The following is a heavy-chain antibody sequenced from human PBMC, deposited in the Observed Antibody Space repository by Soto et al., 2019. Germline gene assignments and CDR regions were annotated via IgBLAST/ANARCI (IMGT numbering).Heavy chain of an antibody. CDR2: INPSGGST. Sequence: ASVKVSCKASGYTFTSYYMHWLRQAPGQGLEWMGIINPSGGSTSYAQKFQGRVTMTRDTSTSTVYMELSSLRSEDTAVYYCARDLNVLRFLEWPLGAFDIWGQGTMVTVSS. CDR1: GYTFTSYY. V-gene: IGHV1-46*01. J-gene: IGHJ3*02. D-gene: IGHD3-3*01. CDR3: ARDLNVLRFLEWPLGAFDI.